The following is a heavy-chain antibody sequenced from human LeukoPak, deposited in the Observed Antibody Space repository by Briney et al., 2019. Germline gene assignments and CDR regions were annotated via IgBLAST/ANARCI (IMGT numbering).Heavy chain of an antibody. CDR3: AREIIRPMTTVTTRNGGFDY. D-gene: IGHD4-11*01. CDR1: GDSVSSNSAA. V-gene: IGHV6-1*01. Sequence: SQTLSLTCAISGDSVSSNSAAWNWIRQSPSRGLEWLGRTYYRSKWYNDYAVSVKSRITINPDTSKNQFSLQLNSVTPEDTAVYYCAREIIRPMTTVTTRNGGFDYWGQGTLVTVSS. CDR2: TYYRSKWYN. J-gene: IGHJ4*02.